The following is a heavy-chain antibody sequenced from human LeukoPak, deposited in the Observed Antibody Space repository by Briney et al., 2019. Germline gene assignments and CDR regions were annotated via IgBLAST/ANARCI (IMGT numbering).Heavy chain of an antibody. D-gene: IGHD3-10*01. CDR2: ISYDGSNK. CDR3: ARMVQALNGDYFDY. CDR1: GFTFSSYA. J-gene: IGHJ4*02. V-gene: IGHV3-30*04. Sequence: GRSLRLSCAASGFTFSSYAMHWVRRAPGKGLEWVAVISYDGSNKYYADSVKGRFTISRDKSKNTLYLQMNSLRAEDTAVYYCARMVQALNGDYFDYWGQGTLVTVSS.